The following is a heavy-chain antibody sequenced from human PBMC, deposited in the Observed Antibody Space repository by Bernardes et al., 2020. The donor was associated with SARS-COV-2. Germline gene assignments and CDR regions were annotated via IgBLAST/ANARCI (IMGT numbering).Heavy chain of an antibody. D-gene: IGHD6-6*01. Sequence: GGCLKISCHDSGYSFTRHWIAWVRPMPGKGLEWMGMIYPDDSETRFSPSFQGRVTISADKSINTAYLQWTSLKASDTAMYYCATHSDSSERGAFDLWGQGTLVTVSS. CDR3: ATHSDSSERGAFDL. V-gene: IGHV5-51*01. CDR2: IYPDDSET. CDR1: GYSFTRHW. J-gene: IGHJ3*01.